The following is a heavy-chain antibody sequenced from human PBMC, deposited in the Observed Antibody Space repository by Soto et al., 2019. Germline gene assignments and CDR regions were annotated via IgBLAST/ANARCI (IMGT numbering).Heavy chain of an antibody. D-gene: IGHD6-19*01. J-gene: IGHJ1*01. CDR1: VDSVSSSNYY. CDR2: IFYSGST. CDR3: ARDVTTSGRHPPEST. Sequence: LSLTCTVSVDSVSSSNYYWSWIRQSPVKGLEWVGYIFYSGSTNYNPSLKSRVTISVDTSKNQFSLKLRSVTAADTAVYYCARDVTTSGRHPPESTWGQGTLVTVSS. V-gene: IGHV4-61*01.